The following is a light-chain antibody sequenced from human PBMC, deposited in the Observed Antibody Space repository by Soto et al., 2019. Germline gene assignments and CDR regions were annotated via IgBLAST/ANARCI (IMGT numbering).Light chain of an antibody. CDR3: SSYTSSSTPYV. J-gene: IGLJ1*01. V-gene: IGLV2-14*01. CDR2: DVS. Sequence: QSVLTQPASVSGFPGQSITISCPGTSREVGGYNYVSWYQQHPGKAPKLMIYDVSNRPSGVSNRFSGSKSGNTASLTISGLQAEDEADYYCSSYTSSSTPYVFGTGTKVTVL. CDR1: SREVGGYNY.